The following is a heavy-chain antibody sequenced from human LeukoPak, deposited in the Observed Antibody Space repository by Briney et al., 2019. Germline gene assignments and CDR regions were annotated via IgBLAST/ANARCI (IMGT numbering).Heavy chain of an antibody. J-gene: IGHJ4*02. D-gene: IGHD2-15*01. CDR3: ARDLDCSGGSCYTATMN. V-gene: IGHV1-46*01. CDR1: GYTFTSYY. CDR2: INPSGGST. Sequence: ASVKVSCKASGYTFTSYYMHWVRQAPGQGLEWMGIINPSGGSTSYAQKFQGRVTMTRDTSTSTVYMELSSLRSEDTAVYYCARDLDCSGGSCYTATMNWGQGTLVTVSS.